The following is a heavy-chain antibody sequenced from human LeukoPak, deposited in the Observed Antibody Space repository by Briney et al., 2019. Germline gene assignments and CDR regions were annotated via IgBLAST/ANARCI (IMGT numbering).Heavy chain of an antibody. Sequence: GGSLRLSRAASGFTFSSYWMHWVRQAPGKGLVWVSRINSDGSSTSYADSVKGRFTISRDNAKNTLYLQMNSLRAEDTAVYYCARGWIGYGMDVWGQGTTVTVSS. V-gene: IGHV3-74*01. CDR2: INSDGSST. CDR1: GFTFSSYW. CDR3: ARGWIGYGMDV. D-gene: IGHD5-12*01. J-gene: IGHJ6*02.